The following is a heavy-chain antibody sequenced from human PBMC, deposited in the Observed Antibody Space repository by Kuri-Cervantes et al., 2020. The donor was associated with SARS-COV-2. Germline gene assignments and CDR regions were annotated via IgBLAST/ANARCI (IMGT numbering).Heavy chain of an antibody. D-gene: IGHD6-13*01. J-gene: IGHJ6*02. CDR1: GGTFSSYA. V-gene: IGHV1-69*06. CDR2: IIPIFGTA. Sequence: SVKVSCKASGGTFSSYAISWVRQAPGQGLEWMGGIIPIFGTANYAQKFQGRVTITADKSTSTAYMELSSLRSEDTAVYYCAGIAAAGTLRGEFRYYYYGMDVRGQGTTVTVSS. CDR3: AGIAAAGTLRGEFRYYYYGMDV.